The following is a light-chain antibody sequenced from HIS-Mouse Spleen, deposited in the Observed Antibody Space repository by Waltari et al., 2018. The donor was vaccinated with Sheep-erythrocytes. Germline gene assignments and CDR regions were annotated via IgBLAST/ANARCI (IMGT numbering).Light chain of an antibody. CDR1: KLGDKY. V-gene: IGLV3-1*01. CDR2: QDS. J-gene: IGLJ2*01. CDR3: QAWDSSTVV. Sequence: SYELTQPPSVSVSPGQPASIPCPGDKLGDKYACWFQKKPGQSPGLVIYQDSKRPSGIPERFSGSNSGNTATLTISGTQAMDEADYYCQAWDSSTVVFGGGTKLTVL.